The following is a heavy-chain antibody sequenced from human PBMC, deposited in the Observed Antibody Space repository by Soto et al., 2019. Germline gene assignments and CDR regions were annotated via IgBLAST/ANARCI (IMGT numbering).Heavy chain of an antibody. J-gene: IGHJ6*02. V-gene: IGHV1-24*01. Sequence: ASVKVSCKVSGYTLTELSMHWVRQAPGKGLEWMGGFDPEDGETNYAQKSQGRVTTTADESTSTAYMELSSLRSEDTAVYYCARLWFGDSDYYYGMDVWGQGTTVTVSS. D-gene: IGHD3-10*01. CDR1: GYTLTELS. CDR3: ARLWFGDSDYYYGMDV. CDR2: FDPEDGET.